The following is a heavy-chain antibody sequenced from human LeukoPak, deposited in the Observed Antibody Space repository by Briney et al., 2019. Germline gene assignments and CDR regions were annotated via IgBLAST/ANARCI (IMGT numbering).Heavy chain of an antibody. CDR2: INPNSGGT. J-gene: IGHJ5*02. Sequence: GASVKVSCKASGYTFTGYYMHWVRQAPGQGLEWMGWINPNSGGTNYAQKFQGRVTMTRDTSISTAYMELSRLRSDDTAVYYCARVAYVSSSSWFDPWGQGTLVTVSS. V-gene: IGHV1-2*02. D-gene: IGHD6-6*01. CDR1: GYTFTGYY. CDR3: ARVAYVSSSSWFDP.